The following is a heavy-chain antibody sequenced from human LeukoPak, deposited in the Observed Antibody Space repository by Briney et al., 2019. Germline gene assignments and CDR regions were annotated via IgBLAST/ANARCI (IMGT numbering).Heavy chain of an antibody. CDR3: ARLGGWYFDY. Sequence: PGGSLRLSCAASGFTFNNYWMSWVRQAPGKGLEWVANIKQDESETYHVDSVQGRFTISRDNTKNSLYLQMNSLRAEDTAVYYCARLGGWYFDYWGQGTLVTVSS. D-gene: IGHD6-19*01. CDR1: GFTFNNYW. CDR2: IKQDESET. J-gene: IGHJ4*02. V-gene: IGHV3-7*05.